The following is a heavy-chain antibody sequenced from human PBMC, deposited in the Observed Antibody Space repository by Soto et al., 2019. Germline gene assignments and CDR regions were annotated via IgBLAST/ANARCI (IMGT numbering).Heavy chain of an antibody. Sequence: SETLSLTCSVSGGSISTVGHYWSWIRQPPGKGLEWIGYIYYSGSTNYNPSLKSRVTISVDTSKNQFSLKLSSVTAADTAVYYCARSPPYCSGGSCYDYWGQGTQVT. CDR1: GGSISTVGHY. CDR2: IYYSGST. CDR3: ARSPPYCSGGSCYDY. J-gene: IGHJ4*02. V-gene: IGHV4-61*08. D-gene: IGHD2-15*01.